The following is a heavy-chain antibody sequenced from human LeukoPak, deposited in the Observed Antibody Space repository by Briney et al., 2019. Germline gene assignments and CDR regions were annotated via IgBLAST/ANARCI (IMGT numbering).Heavy chain of an antibody. V-gene: IGHV3-74*01. CDR3: AREGFWSDIRFPFDY. CDR2: IDTDGSST. D-gene: IGHD1-1*01. J-gene: IGHJ4*02. Sequence: PGGSLRLSCAASGFTFTSSWMHWVRQPPGKGLVWVSHIDTDGSSTSYADSVKGRFTISRDNAKNTLYLQMNSLRAEDTAVYFCAREGFWSDIRFPFDYWGQGTLVTVSS. CDR1: GFTFTSSW.